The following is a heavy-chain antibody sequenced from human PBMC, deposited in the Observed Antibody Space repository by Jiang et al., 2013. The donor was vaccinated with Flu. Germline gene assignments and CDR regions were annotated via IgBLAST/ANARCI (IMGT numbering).Heavy chain of an antibody. CDR3: ARLGGYSTGWYIIY. CDR2: IYPGASDT. V-gene: IGHV5-51*01. Sequence: GAEVKKPGESLKISCQGSGYSFSTYWIAWVRQTPGKGLEWMGVIYPGASDTRYSPSFQGQVTISADESITTAYLQWNYLGAPDTAIYYCARLGGYSTGWYIIYWGQGTLVTVSS. J-gene: IGHJ4*02. CDR1: GYSFSTYW. D-gene: IGHD6-19*01.